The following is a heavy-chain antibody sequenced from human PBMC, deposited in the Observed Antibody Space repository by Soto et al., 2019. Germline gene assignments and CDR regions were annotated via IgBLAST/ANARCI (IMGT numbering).Heavy chain of an antibody. J-gene: IGHJ6*02. Sequence: GASVKVSCKASGFTFTSYYMHWVRQAPGQGLEWLGIINPSGGGTSYAQKFQGRVTITADESTSTAYMELSSLRSEDTAVYYCARAARPGFYYYYYGMDVWGQGTTVTVSS. V-gene: IGHV1-46*01. D-gene: IGHD6-6*01. CDR2: INPSGGGT. CDR1: GFTFTSYY. CDR3: ARAARPGFYYYYYGMDV.